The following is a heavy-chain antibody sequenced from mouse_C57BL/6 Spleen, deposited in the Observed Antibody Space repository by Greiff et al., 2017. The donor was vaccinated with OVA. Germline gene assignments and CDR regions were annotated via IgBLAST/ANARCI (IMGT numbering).Heavy chain of an antibody. CDR3: ARGGLLREYFDV. J-gene: IGHJ1*03. Sequence: EVQLVESGPGLVKPSQSLSLTCSVTGYSITSGYYWNWIRQFPGNKLEWMGYISYDGSNNYNPSLKNPISITRDTSKNQFFLKLNSVTTEDTATYYCARGGLLREYFDVWGTGTTVTVSS. CDR1: GYSITSGYY. CDR2: ISYDGSN. D-gene: IGHD2-3*01. V-gene: IGHV3-6*01.